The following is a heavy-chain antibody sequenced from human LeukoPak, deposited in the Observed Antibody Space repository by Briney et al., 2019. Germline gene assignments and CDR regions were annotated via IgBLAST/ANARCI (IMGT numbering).Heavy chain of an antibody. CDR2: IIPIFGTA. J-gene: IGHJ4*02. D-gene: IGHD3-3*01. Sequence: GASVKVSCKASGGTFISYAISWVRQAPGQGLEWMGGIIPIFGTANYAQKFQGRVTITADESTSTAYMELSSLRSEDTAVYYCAREIFGVVTTPFDYWGQGTLVTVSS. CDR3: AREIFGVVTTPFDY. V-gene: IGHV1-69*01. CDR1: GGTFISYA.